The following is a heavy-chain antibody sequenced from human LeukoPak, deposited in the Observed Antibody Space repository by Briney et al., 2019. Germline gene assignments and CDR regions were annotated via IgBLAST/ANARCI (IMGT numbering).Heavy chain of an antibody. J-gene: IGHJ4*02. CDR3: ARVTGYVIEDNFDY. V-gene: IGHV4-59*01. Sequence: KPSETLSLTCTVAGGSISSYYWSWVRQPPGKGREWVGDIYYSGSTNYNPSLKSRVTISVDTSKNHFSLKLRSVTAADTAVYYCARVTGYVIEDNFDYWGQGTLVTVSS. CDR2: IYYSGST. D-gene: IGHD2-15*01. CDR1: GGSISSYY.